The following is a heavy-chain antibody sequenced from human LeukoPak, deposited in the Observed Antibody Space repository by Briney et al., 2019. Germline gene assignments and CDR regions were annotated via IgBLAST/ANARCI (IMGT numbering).Heavy chain of an antibody. D-gene: IGHD3-3*01. CDR2: ISAYNGNT. V-gene: IGHV1-18*01. CDR1: GYTFTSYG. J-gene: IGHJ4*02. Sequence: ASVKVSCKASGYTFTSYGISWVRQAPGQGLEWMGWISAYNGNTKYAQKLQGRVTMTTDTSTSTAYMELTRLRSEDTAVYYCARGGRYDFWSGYGNFDYWGQGTLVTVSS. CDR3: ARGGRYDFWSGYGNFDY.